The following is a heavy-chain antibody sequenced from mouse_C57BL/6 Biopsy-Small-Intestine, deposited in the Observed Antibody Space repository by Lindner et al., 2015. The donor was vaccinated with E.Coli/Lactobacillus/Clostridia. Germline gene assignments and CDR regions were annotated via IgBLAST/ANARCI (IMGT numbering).Heavy chain of an antibody. CDR1: GYSITSYF. CDR2: ISYSGNT. J-gene: IGHJ2*01. V-gene: IGHV3-8*01. CDR3: ARRSDYYFDY. Sequence: VQLQESGPGLAKPSQTLSLTCSVTGYSITSYFWNWIRKFPGNKLEYLGYISYSGNTYYNPSLKSRISITLDTSKNQFYLQLNSVTAEDTATYYCARRSDYYFDYWGQGTTLAVSS.